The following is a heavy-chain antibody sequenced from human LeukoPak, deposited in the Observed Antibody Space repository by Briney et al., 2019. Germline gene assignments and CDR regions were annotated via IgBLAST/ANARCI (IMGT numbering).Heavy chain of an antibody. D-gene: IGHD2-2*01. CDR2: IYYSGST. CDR3: AGAYCSSTSCYGGYYYYYYMDV. CDR1: GGSISSYY. V-gene: IGHV4-59*08. J-gene: IGHJ6*03. Sequence: SETLSLTCTVSGGSISSYYWSWIRRPPGKGLECIGYIYYSGSTNHNPSLKSRVTISVDTSKNPFSLKLSSVTAADTAVYYCAGAYCSSTSCYGGYYYYYYMDVWGKGTTVTVSS.